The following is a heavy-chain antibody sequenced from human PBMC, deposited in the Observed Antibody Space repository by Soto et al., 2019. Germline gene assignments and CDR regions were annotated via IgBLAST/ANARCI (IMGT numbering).Heavy chain of an antibody. CDR1: GFTFSDYY. J-gene: IGHJ4*02. CDR3: ASGTNGVFFVY. V-gene: IGHV3-11*01. Sequence: QVQLVESGGGLVKPGGSLRLSCAASGFTFSDYYMSWIRQAPGKGLEWVSYISSRSSTIFYADSVKGRFTISRDNVKNSRYREINGRRAEDRAVYYCASGTNGVFFVYWGQGILVTVSS. CDR2: ISSRSSTI. D-gene: IGHD2-8*01.